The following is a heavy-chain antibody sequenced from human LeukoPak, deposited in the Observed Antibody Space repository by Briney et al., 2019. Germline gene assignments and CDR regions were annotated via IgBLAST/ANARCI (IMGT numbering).Heavy chain of an antibody. CDR3: ARYSYGFAFDY. V-gene: IGHV3-74*01. CDR2: INSDGSST. J-gene: IGHJ4*02. Sequence: GGSLRLSCAASGFTFSSYWMHWVRQAPGKGLVWVSRINSDGSSTSYADSVKGRFTTSRDNAKNTLYLQMNSLRAEDTAVYYCARYSYGFAFDYWGQGTLVTVSS. D-gene: IGHD5-18*01. CDR1: GFTFSSYW.